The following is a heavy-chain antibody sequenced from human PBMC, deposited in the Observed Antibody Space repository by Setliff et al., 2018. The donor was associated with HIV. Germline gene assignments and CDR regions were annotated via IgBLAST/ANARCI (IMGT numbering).Heavy chain of an antibody. D-gene: IGHD2-2*01. Sequence: SVKVSCKASGGTFSSYTINWVRQAPGQGLEWMGRIIPILGTANYAQKFQGRVTITAEKSTSTVYMELSSLRSEDTAVYYCARDFGGYCSSMSCPGLFDPWGQGTLVTVSS. J-gene: IGHJ5*02. CDR2: IIPILGTA. CDR3: ARDFGGYCSSMSCPGLFDP. CDR1: GGTFSSYT. V-gene: IGHV1-69*08.